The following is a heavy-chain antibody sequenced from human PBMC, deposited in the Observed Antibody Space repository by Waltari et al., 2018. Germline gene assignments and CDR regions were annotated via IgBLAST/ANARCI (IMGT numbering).Heavy chain of an antibody. J-gene: IGHJ4*02. V-gene: IGHV4-34*01. CDR1: GGSFSGYY. CDR3: ARSRRLYDFWSGNHGFFDY. CDR2: INHSGST. D-gene: IGHD3-3*01. Sequence: QVQLQQWGAGLLKPSETLSLTCAVYGGSFSGYYWSWLRQPPGKGLEWIGEINHSGSTNYNPSLKSRVTISVDTSKNQFSLKLSSVTAADTAVYYCARSRRLYDFWSGNHGFFDYWGQGTLVTVSS.